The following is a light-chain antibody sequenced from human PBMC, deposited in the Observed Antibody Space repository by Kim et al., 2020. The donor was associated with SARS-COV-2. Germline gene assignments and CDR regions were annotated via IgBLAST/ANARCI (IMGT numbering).Light chain of an antibody. J-gene: IGKJ1*01. CDR2: DAS. CDR3: QQRSHWPRT. Sequence: FSPGDRATLSCRARQSVTEYLAWYQHKPGQTPRLLIYDASNRATGIPARFSGSGSGTDFTLTISSLEPEDFAVYYCQQRSHWPRTFGQGTKVDIK. CDR1: QSVTEY. V-gene: IGKV3-11*01.